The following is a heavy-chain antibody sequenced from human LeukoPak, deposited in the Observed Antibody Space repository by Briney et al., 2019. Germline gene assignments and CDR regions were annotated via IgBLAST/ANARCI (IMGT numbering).Heavy chain of an antibody. Sequence: GESLKISCKASGYSFTSYWIGWVRQMPGEGLEFMGIIYPGDTDTRYSPSIQGHVIISADKSITTAYLQWSSLKASDTAMYYCVRFGANSVRFPDYWGQGTLVTVSS. CDR2: IYPGDTDT. D-gene: IGHD4/OR15-4a*01. CDR1: GYSFTSYW. V-gene: IGHV5-51*01. J-gene: IGHJ4*02. CDR3: VRFGANSVRFPDY.